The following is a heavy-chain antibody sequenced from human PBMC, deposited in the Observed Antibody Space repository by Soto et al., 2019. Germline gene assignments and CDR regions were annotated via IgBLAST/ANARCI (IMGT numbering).Heavy chain of an antibody. D-gene: IGHD2-2*01. CDR1: GYTFTSYG. V-gene: IGHV1-18*01. CDR2: ISAYNGNT. Sequence: ASVKVSCKASGYTFTSYGISWVRQAPGRGLEWMGWISAYNGNTNYAQKLQGRVTMTTDTSTSTAYMELSSLRAEDTAVYYCAKEKISTSCCNWFDPWGQGTLVTVSS. J-gene: IGHJ5*02. CDR3: AKEKISTSCCNWFDP.